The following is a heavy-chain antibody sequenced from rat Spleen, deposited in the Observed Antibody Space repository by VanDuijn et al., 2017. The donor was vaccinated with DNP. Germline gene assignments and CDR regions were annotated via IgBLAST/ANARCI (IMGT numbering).Heavy chain of an antibody. Sequence: EVQLVESGGGLVQPGRSLKLSCVASGLTFSYYGMAWVRQAPKKGLEWVTTIIFDGSPTYYRDSVKGRFTISRDNARNTLYLQMDSLRSEDTATYYCVRSGSYGGHWFAYWGQGTLVTVSS. CDR2: IIFDGSPT. CDR1: GLTFSYYG. CDR3: VRSGSYGGHWFAY. D-gene: IGHD1-1*01. J-gene: IGHJ3*01. V-gene: IGHV5-7*01.